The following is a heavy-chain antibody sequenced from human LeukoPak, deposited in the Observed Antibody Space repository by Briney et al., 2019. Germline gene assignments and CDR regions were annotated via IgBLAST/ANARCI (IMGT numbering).Heavy chain of an antibody. D-gene: IGHD5-24*01. J-gene: IGHJ4*02. V-gene: IGHV4-39*01. CDR3: ARHRSGWLQSSFDY. CDR1: GDSISSSRSY. Sequence: SETLSLTCTVSGDSISSSRSYWGWIRQPPGKGLEWIGSIYYSGSTYYNTSLKSRVTISVDTSKNQFSLKLSSVTAADTAVYYCARHRSGWLQSSFDYWGQGTPVTVSS. CDR2: IYYSGST.